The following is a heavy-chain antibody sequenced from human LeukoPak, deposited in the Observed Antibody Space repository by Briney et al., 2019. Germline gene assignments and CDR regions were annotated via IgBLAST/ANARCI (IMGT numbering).Heavy chain of an antibody. D-gene: IGHD6-13*01. CDR1: GFIFGDYA. CDR3: SRDRGYSSRWYYFDY. V-gene: IGHV3-49*04. Sequence: GGSLRLSCTASGFIFGDYAMSWVRQAPGKGLEWVGFIRSKAYGGITEYAASVKGRFTISRDDSKSIAYLQMNSLKTEDTAVYYCSRDRGYSSRWYYFDYWGQGTLVTVSS. CDR2: IRSKAYGGIT. J-gene: IGHJ4*02.